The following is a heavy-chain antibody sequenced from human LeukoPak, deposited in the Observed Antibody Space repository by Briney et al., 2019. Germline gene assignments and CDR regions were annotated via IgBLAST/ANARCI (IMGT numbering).Heavy chain of an antibody. V-gene: IGHV4-39*01. CDR2: IYYSGTT. Sequence: PSETLSLTCTVSGGSISSNSHYWGWIRQSPGTGLEWIGSIYYSGTTYYNPSLKSRVTISIDTSKNQFSLKLSSVTAADTAVYYCARHGRGAAGPLGDYWGQGTLVTVSS. J-gene: IGHJ4*02. CDR3: ARHGRGAAGPLGDY. CDR1: GGSISSNSHY. D-gene: IGHD6-13*01.